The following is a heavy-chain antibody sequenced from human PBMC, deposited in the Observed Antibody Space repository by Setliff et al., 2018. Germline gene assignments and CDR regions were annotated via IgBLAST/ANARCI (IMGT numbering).Heavy chain of an antibody. Sequence: SQTLSLTCAVSGGSITSGSYYWSWIRQPAGRGLEWVGRVYSSVYSSGITSYNPSLKSRVTISMDTSKNQFSLGLTSVTAADTAVYYCARESAGDESVRHLYYTDVWGRGTTVTVSS. CDR1: GGSITSGSYY. CDR3: ARESAGDESVRHLYYTDV. J-gene: IGHJ6*03. CDR2: VYSSVYSSGIT. D-gene: IGHD1-1*01. V-gene: IGHV4-61*02.